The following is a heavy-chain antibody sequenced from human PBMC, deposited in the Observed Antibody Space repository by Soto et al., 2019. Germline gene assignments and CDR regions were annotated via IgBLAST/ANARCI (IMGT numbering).Heavy chain of an antibody. CDR2: IYYSGST. D-gene: IGHD3-16*01. Sequence: PSETLSLTCTVSGGSISSYYWSWIRQPPGKGLEWIGYIYYSGSTNYNPSLKSRVTISVDTSKNQFSLKLSSVTAADTAVYYCARCLGVTPATNWFDPWGQGTLVTVSS. CDR1: GGSISSYY. CDR3: ARCLGVTPATNWFDP. V-gene: IGHV4-59*08. J-gene: IGHJ5*02.